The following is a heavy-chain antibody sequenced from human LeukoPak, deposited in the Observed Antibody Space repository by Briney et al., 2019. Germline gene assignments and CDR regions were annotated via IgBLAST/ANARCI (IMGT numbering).Heavy chain of an antibody. CDR2: IYYSGST. J-gene: IGHJ4*02. CDR3: ARGLSRRVLPFEY. V-gene: IGHV4-30-4*08. Sequence: SQTLSLTCTVSGGSISSGDYYWSWIRQPPGKGLEWIGYIYYSGSTYYNPSLKSRVTISVDTSKNQFSLKLSSVTAADTALYYCARGLSRRVLPFEYWGQGTLVTVSS. CDR1: GGSISSGDYY. D-gene: IGHD3-16*01.